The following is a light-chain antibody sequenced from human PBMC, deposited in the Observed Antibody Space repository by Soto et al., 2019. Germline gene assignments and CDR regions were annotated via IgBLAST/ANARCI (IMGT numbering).Light chain of an antibody. V-gene: IGKV1-5*01. Sequence: DIQMTQSPSTLSASVTDRVTVTCRASQNVSVYVAWYQQKPGKAPKVLIHDASILESGVPSRFSGSGSGTEFTLTVSSLQPDDFVTYYCQQYSSWRSTFGQGTKLDIK. J-gene: IGKJ2*02. CDR3: QQYSSWRST. CDR2: DAS. CDR1: QNVSVY.